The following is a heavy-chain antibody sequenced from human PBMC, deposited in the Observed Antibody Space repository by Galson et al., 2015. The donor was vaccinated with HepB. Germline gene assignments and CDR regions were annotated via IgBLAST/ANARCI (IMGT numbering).Heavy chain of an antibody. Sequence: PALVKPTQTLTLTCTFSGFSLITGGMCASWIRQPPGKALEWLALIDWDDDKFYNTSLQTRLTISKDTSKNQVVLIMTKMDPVDTATYYCARMRQGRDSSGYYFDGFDFWGQETWSPSPQ. J-gene: IGHJ4*01. CDR2: IDWDDDK. CDR1: GFSLITGGMC. D-gene: IGHD3-22*01. CDR3: ARMRQGRDSSGYYFDGFDF. V-gene: IGHV2-70*01.